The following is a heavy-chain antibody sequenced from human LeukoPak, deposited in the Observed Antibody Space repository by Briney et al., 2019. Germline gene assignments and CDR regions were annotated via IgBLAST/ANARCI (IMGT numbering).Heavy chain of an antibody. CDR1: RGAFSIYA. V-gene: IGHV1-69*01. Sequence: ASVKVFCKASRGAFSIYAIIWVTQAPGKGREWVGGIISIFGKANYAQKFQGRVTITANESTSTAYMELSSLRSEDTAVYYCARYSLRSTSLDYWGQGTLVTVSS. D-gene: IGHD2-2*01. CDR2: IISIFGKA. CDR3: ARYSLRSTSLDY. J-gene: IGHJ4*02.